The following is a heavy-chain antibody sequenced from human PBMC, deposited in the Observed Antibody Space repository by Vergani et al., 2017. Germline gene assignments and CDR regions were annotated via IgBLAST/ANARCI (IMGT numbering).Heavy chain of an antibody. CDR2: ISYSGST. V-gene: IGHV4-59*01. Sequence: QVQLQESGPGLVKPSETLSLTCTVSGGSISSYYWSWIRQPPGKGLEWIGYISYSGSTNYNPSLKSRVTISVDTSKNQFSLKLSSVTAADTAVYYCARYSGDSSGSYYYYGMDVWGQGTTVTVSS. CDR3: ARYSGDSSGSYYYYGMDV. D-gene: IGHD3-22*01. J-gene: IGHJ6*02. CDR1: GGSISSYY.